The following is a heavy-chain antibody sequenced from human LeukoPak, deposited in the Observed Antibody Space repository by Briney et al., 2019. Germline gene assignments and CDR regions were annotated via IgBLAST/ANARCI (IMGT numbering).Heavy chain of an antibody. V-gene: IGHV4-34*01. CDR1: GGSFSGYY. CDR2: INHSGST. J-gene: IGHJ4*02. CDR3: ARSKLPSPLIY. D-gene: IGHD3-16*01. Sequence: KPSETLSLTCAVYGGSFSGYYWSWIRQPPGKGLEWIGEINHSGSTNYNPSLKSRVTISVDTSKNQFSLKLSSVTAADTAVYYCARSKLPSPLIYCGQGNLVTVSS.